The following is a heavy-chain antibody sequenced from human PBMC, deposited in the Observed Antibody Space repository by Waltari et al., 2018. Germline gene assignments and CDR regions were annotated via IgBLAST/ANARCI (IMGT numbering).Heavy chain of an antibody. CDR2: INEDGGEK. CDR1: GFRTDW. V-gene: IGHV3-7*01. J-gene: IGHJ3*02. Sequence: DVQPVEFGGGLVQPGGSLGPSCEVSGFRTDWMDWVRQAPGKGLQWVANINEDGGEKYYLDSVKGRFTISRDNAKKLVYLEMNTLRAEDTATYYCSKRLEIWGRGTMVAVS. CDR3: SKRLEI.